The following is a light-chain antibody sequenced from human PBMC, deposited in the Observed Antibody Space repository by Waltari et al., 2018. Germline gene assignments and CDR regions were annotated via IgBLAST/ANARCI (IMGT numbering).Light chain of an antibody. CDR1: SGYINNV. J-gene: IGLJ3*02. CDR2: VNSDGSH. V-gene: IGLV4-69*01. CDR3: QTGGHGTWV. Sequence: QLVLTQSPSASASLGASVKLTCTLSSGYINNVIAWLQQRPEKGPRYLMKVNSDGSHNKGDEIPDRFSGSSSGAERYLTISSLQSEDEADYFCQTGGHGTWVFGGGTKLTVL.